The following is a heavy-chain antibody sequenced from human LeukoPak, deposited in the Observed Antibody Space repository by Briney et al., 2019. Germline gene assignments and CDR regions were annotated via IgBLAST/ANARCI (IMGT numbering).Heavy chain of an antibody. V-gene: IGHV3-48*01. CDR2: ITSRGSTI. Sequence: GGSLRLSCAASGFTFSGYSMNWVRQAPGKGLEWVSYITSRGSTIYYADSVKGRFTISRDNAKNSLYLQINSLRAEDTAVYYCAREGDYTYYYGSGSYYYFDYWGQGTLVTVSS. CDR1: GFTFSGYS. CDR3: AREGDYTYYYGSGSYYYFDY. J-gene: IGHJ4*02. D-gene: IGHD3-10*01.